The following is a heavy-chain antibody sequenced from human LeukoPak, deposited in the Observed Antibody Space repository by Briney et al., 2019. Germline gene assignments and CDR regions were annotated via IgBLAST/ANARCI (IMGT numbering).Heavy chain of an antibody. CDR3: ARDRRVRGVIVANWFDL. J-gene: IGHJ5*02. V-gene: IGHV4-31*03. CDR1: GGPISSGGHY. CDR2: IYYSGST. D-gene: IGHD3-10*01. Sequence: PSQTLSLTCTVSGGPISSGGHYWSWIRHHPGKGLEWIGYIYYSGSTYYNPSLKSRVTMSVDTSKKQFSLKLRSVTAADTAVYYCARDRRVRGVIVANWFDLWGQGTLVTVSS.